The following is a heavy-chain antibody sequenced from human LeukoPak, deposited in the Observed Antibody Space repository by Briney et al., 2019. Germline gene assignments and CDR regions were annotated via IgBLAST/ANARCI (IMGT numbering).Heavy chain of an antibody. V-gene: IGHV3-9*01. D-gene: IGHD4-23*01. CDR2: ISWNSGSI. J-gene: IGHJ3*02. Sequence: GRSLRLSCAASGFTFDDYAMHWVRQAPGRGLEWVSGISWNSGSIGYADSVKGRFTISRDNAKNSLYLQMNSLRAEDTALYYCAKDNYGGNSGAFDIWGQGTMVTVSS. CDR1: GFTFDDYA. CDR3: AKDNYGGNSGAFDI.